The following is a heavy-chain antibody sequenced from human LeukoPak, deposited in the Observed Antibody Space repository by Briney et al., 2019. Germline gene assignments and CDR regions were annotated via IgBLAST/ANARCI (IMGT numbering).Heavy chain of an antibody. Sequence: GSSVKVSCKASGGTFSSYAISWVRQAPGQGLEWMGRIIPILGIANYAQKFQGRVTITADKSTSTAYMELSSLRSEDTAVYYCARPRQRERYFDWLLVYWGQGTLVTVSS. CDR1: GGTFSSYA. V-gene: IGHV1-69*04. D-gene: IGHD3-9*01. J-gene: IGHJ4*02. CDR3: ARPRQRERYFDWLLVY. CDR2: IIPILGIA.